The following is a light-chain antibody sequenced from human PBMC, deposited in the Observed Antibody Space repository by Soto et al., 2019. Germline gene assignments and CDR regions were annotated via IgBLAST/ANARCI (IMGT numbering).Light chain of an antibody. CDR3: SLSYGGTVI. Sequence: QAVVTQERSLTVSPGGTVTLTCGSSTGAVTSGHDPYWLQQRPGQAPRTLIYHTNNKHSWTPARFSGSLLGGKAALTLSGAQPEDAAEYFCSLSYGGTVIFGGGTKLTVL. V-gene: IGLV7-46*01. CDR1: TGAVTSGHD. J-gene: IGLJ2*01. CDR2: HTN.